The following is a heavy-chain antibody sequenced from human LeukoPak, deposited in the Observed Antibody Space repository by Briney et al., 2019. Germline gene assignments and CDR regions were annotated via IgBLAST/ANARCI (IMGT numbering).Heavy chain of an antibody. Sequence: SETLSLTCAVYGGSFSGYYWSWIRQPPGKGLEWIGSIYHSGSTYYNPSLKSRVTIFVDTSKNQFSLRLSSVTAADTAVYYCARNFCTGGSCYINDDWGQGTLVTVSS. CDR2: IYHSGST. CDR1: GGSFSGYY. V-gene: IGHV4-34*01. D-gene: IGHD2-15*01. CDR3: ARNFCTGGSCYINDD. J-gene: IGHJ4*02.